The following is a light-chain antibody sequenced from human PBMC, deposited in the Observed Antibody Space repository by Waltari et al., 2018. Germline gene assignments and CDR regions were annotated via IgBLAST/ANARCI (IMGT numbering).Light chain of an antibody. Sequence: FLTQAPYTLSLSPGERATLTCRASQSVSRSRLAWYQHKPGQAPRLLMYAASTRATGIPDRFSGSGSGTDFSLSISRVEPEDFAVYYCQQYSSSVMYTFGQGTKLEIK. CDR1: QSVSRSR. CDR3: QQYSSSVMYT. CDR2: AAS. J-gene: IGKJ2*01. V-gene: IGKV3-20*01.